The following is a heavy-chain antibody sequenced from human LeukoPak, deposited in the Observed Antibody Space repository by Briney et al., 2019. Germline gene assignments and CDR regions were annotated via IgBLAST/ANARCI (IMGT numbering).Heavy chain of an antibody. CDR2: INPDGSHT. CDR3: ARSVGY. V-gene: IGHV3-74*01. Sequence: PGGSLRLSCAASGLAFSAYKMHWVRQAPGKGLVWVSRINPDGSHTSYADSVKGRFTISRDNSKNTLYLQMNSLRAEDTAVYYCARSVGYWGQGTLVTVSS. CDR1: GLAFSAYK. J-gene: IGHJ4*02.